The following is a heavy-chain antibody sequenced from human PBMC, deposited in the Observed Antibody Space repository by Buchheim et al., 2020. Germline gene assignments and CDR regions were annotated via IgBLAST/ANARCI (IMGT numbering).Heavy chain of an antibody. CDR3: AKSITGSTWAYDY. D-gene: IGHD1-7*01. J-gene: IGHJ4*02. V-gene: IGHV3-48*01. CDR2: ISSSSSTI. Sequence: EVQLVESGGGLVQPGGSLRLSCAASGFTFSSYSMNWVRQAPGKGLEWVSYISSSSSTIYYADSVKGRFTISSDNSKNTVYLQVNSLRAEDTAVYYCAKSITGSTWAYDYWGQG. CDR1: GFTFSSYS.